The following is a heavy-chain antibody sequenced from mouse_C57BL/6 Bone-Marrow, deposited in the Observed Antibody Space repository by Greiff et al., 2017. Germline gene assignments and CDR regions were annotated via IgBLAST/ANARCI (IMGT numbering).Heavy chain of an antibody. CDR3: TTKGIYYYGSSADY. V-gene: IGHV14-1*01. Sequence: EVKLEESGAELVRPGASVKLSCTASGFNIKDYYMHWVKQRPEQGLEWIGRIDPEDGDTEYAPKFQGKATMTADTSSNTAYLQLSSLTSEDTAVYYCTTKGIYYYGSSADYWGQGTTLTVSS. J-gene: IGHJ2*01. CDR2: IDPEDGDT. D-gene: IGHD1-1*01. CDR1: GFNIKDYY.